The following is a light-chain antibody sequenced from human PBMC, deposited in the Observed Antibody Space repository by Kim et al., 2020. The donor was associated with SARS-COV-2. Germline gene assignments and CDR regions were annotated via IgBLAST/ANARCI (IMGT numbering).Light chain of an antibody. CDR3: QSRDSGGNVV. Sequence: SSELTQDPAVSVALGQTVRITCPGDSLRSYYATWYQQKPRQAPLLVIFGRNNRPSGIPDRFSGSTSGNTASLTISGAQAEDEADFYCQSRDSGGNVVFGGGTKLTVL. J-gene: IGLJ2*01. CDR1: SLRSYY. CDR2: GRN. V-gene: IGLV3-19*01.